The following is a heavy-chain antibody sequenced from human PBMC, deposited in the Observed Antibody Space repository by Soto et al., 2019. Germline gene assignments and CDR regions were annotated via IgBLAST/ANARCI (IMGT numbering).Heavy chain of an antibody. CDR2: INHSGST. CDR3: ARDQQAFYYYGMDV. CDR1: GGSFSGYY. J-gene: IGHJ6*02. Sequence: QVQLQQWGAGLLKPSETLSLTCGVYGGSFSGYYWSWIRQPPGKGLEWIGEINHSGSTNYNPSLKSRVTISVDTSKYQFSLKLSSVTAEDTAVYYCARDQQAFYYYGMDVWGQGTTVTVSS. V-gene: IGHV4-34*01.